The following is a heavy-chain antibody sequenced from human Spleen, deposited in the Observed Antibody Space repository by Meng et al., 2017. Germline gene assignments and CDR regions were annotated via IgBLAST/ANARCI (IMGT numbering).Heavy chain of an antibody. CDR1: GFTFNNYA. D-gene: IGHD2-15*01. J-gene: IGHJ4*02. CDR2: ISGTGTGT. CDR3: AKDVRIAGTGGYFDF. V-gene: IGHV3-23*01. Sequence: GESLKISCAASGFTFNNYAMSWVRQAPGKGLEWVSSISGTGTGTYYADSVKGRFTISRDNSKNTLYLQMNSLRAVDTAEYYCAKDVRIAGTGGYFDFWGQGTLVTVSS.